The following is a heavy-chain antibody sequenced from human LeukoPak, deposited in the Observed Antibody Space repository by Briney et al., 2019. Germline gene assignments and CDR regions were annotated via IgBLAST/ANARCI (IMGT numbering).Heavy chain of an antibody. CDR2: ITSSAGVK. V-gene: IGHV3-48*03. Sequence: GGSLRLSCAASGFTLSSYDMIWVRQAPGKGLEWVSYITSSAGVKHYADSVKGRFTISRDSAKNSLTLQMNSLRAGDTAVYYCARDYYYGSGSYSYVMDVWGQGTTVTVPS. D-gene: IGHD3-10*01. CDR1: GFTLSSYD. J-gene: IGHJ6*02. CDR3: ARDYYYGSGSYSYVMDV.